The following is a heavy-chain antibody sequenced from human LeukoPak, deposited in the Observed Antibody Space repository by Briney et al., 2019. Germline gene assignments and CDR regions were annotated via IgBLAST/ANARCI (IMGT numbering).Heavy chain of an antibody. V-gene: IGHV1-46*01. D-gene: IGHD2-2*01. CDR1: GYTFSNYY. J-gene: IGHJ3*02. CDR2: IIPGGVII. CDR3: ARAYCSTSSCYAAFDI. Sequence: GASVKVSCKASGYTFSNYYMHWVRQAPGQGLEWMGIIIPGGVIITYAQNFLGRVTMTRDTSTSTVYMELSSLRSEDTAVYYCARAYCSTSSCYAAFDIWGQGTMVTVS.